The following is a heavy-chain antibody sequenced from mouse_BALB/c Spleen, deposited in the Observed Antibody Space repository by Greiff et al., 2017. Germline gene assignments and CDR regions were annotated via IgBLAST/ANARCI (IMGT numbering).Heavy chain of an antibody. Sequence: EVQLQESGGGLVQPGGSMKLSCVASGFTFSNYWMNWVRQSPEKGLEWVAEIRLKSNNYATHYAESVKGRFTISRDDSKSSVYLQMNNLRAEDTGIYYCTREDYSYWGQGTLVTVSA. V-gene: IGHV6-6*02. CDR1: GFTFSNYW. CDR2: IRLKSNNYAT. CDR3: TREDYSY. D-gene: IGHD1-1*01. J-gene: IGHJ3*01.